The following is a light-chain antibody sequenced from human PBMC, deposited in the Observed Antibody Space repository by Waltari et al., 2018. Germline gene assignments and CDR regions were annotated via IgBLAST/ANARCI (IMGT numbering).Light chain of an antibody. CDR1: QSVSSY. CDR3: QQRSIWPLT. Sequence: EIDSTQSHANLSCSPREHDTLPCRASQSVSSYLAWYQQKPGQAPRLLIYDTSKRATGIPARFSGSGSGTDFTLTISSLEPEDFAVYYCQQRSIWPLTFGGGTKVEIK. V-gene: IGKV3-11*01. CDR2: DTS. J-gene: IGKJ4*01.